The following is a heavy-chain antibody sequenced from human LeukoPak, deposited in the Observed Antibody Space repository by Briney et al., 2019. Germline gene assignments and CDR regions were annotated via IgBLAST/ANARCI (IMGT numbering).Heavy chain of an antibody. CDR1: GYTFTSYG. V-gene: IGHV1-18*01. CDR3: ARAVVVPAATWGFIANWFDP. D-gene: IGHD2-2*01. J-gene: IGHJ5*02. CDR2: ISAYNGNT. Sequence: ASVKVSCKASGYTFTSYGISWVRQAPGQGLEWMGWISAYNGNTNYAQKLQGRVTMATDTSTSTAYMELRSLRSDDTAVYYCARAVVVPAATWGFIANWFDPWGQGTLVTVSS.